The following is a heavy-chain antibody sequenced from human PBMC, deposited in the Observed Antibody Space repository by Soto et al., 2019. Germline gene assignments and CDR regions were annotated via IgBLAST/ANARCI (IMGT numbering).Heavy chain of an antibody. Sequence: QVQLVESGGGVVQPGRSLRLSCAASGFTFSSYGMHWVRQAPGKGLEWVAVIWYDGSNKYYADSVKGRFTISRDNSKNTLYLQMNSLRAEDTALYYCARDGRYCGGDCYSYYYYYGMDVWGQGTTVTVSS. J-gene: IGHJ6*02. CDR3: ARDGRYCGGDCYSYYYYYGMDV. CDR1: GFTFSSYG. CDR2: IWYDGSNK. D-gene: IGHD2-21*02. V-gene: IGHV3-33*01.